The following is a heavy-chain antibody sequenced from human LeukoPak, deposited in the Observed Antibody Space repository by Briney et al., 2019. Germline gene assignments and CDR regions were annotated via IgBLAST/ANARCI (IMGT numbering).Heavy chain of an antibody. CDR1: GASIRSYY. Sequence: SETLSLTCTVSGASIRSYYWSWIRQPAGKGLEWIGRIVPSGSTNYNPSLKSRVTMSVDTSKNQFSLKLSSVTAADAAVYYCAKEGAAPGPDFEYWGQGTLVIVSS. V-gene: IGHV4-4*07. CDR3: AKEGAAPGPDFEY. D-gene: IGHD6-25*01. CDR2: IVPSGST. J-gene: IGHJ4*02.